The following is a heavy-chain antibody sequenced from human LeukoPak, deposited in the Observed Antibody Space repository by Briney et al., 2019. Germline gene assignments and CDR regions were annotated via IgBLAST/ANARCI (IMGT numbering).Heavy chain of an antibody. CDR3: ARDFAATPYYFDY. J-gene: IGHJ4*02. D-gene: IGHD6-25*01. CDR1: GFTFSSYS. V-gene: IGHV3-21*01. Sequence: KTGGSLRLSCAASGFTFSSYSMNWVRQAPGKGLEWVSSISSSSSYIYYADSVKGRFTISRDNAKNSLYLQMNSLRAEDTAVYYCARDFAATPYYFDYWGQGTLVTVSA. CDR2: ISSSSSYI.